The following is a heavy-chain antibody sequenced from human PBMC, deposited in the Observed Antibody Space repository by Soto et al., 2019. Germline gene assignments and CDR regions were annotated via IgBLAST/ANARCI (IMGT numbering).Heavy chain of an antibody. CDR3: ARGGYYYYYYYMDV. CDR1: GFTFSNAW. D-gene: IGHD3-10*01. V-gene: IGHV3-15*01. J-gene: IGHJ6*03. Sequence: PGGSLRLSCAASGFTFSNAWMSWVRQAPGKGLEWVGRIKSKTDGGTTDYAAPVKGRFTISRDDSKNTLYLQMNSLKTEDTAVYYCARGGYYYYYYYMDVWGKGTTVNDSS. CDR2: IKSKTDGGTT.